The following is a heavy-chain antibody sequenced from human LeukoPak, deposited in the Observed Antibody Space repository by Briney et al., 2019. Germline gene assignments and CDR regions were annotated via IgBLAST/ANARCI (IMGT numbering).Heavy chain of an antibody. J-gene: IGHJ4*02. V-gene: IGHV3-11*05. CDR2: ISGSGSFR. CDR3: TTAYYYGNSGYYY. D-gene: IGHD3-22*01. Sequence: PGGSLRLSCAASGFTFSDYFMSWIRQVPGKGLEWVSYISGSGSFRNYADSVKGRFAISRDNAKNSLSLQMNSLTAGGTAVYYCTTAYYYGNSGYYYWGQGTLVTVSS. CDR1: GFTFSDYF.